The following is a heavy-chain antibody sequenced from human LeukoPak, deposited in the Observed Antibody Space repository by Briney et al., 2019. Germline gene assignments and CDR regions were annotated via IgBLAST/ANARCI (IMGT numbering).Heavy chain of an antibody. CDR2: IYDSGGST. CDR1: GFTFRNSA. V-gene: IGHV3-23*01. Sequence: HPGGSLRLSCAASGFTFRNSAMTWVRQAPGKGLEWVSTIYDSGGSTYYAESVKGRFTISRDNSNNILYLQMNSLRAEDTAAYYCAKGGYCSGGSCYNDYWGQGTLVSVSS. D-gene: IGHD2-15*01. J-gene: IGHJ4*02. CDR3: AKGGYCSGGSCYNDY.